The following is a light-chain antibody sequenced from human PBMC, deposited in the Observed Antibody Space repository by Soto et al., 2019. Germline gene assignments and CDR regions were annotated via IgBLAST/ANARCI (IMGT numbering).Light chain of an antibody. Sequence: EIVMTQSPGTLSLSPGERATLSCRASQSVSSRLAWYQQKPGQAPRLLIYDASNRATGIPARFSGSGSGTDFTLTISSLEPEDFAVYYCQQRSNWPITFGQGTRLEN. CDR2: DAS. CDR1: QSVSSR. CDR3: QQRSNWPIT. V-gene: IGKV3-11*01. J-gene: IGKJ5*01.